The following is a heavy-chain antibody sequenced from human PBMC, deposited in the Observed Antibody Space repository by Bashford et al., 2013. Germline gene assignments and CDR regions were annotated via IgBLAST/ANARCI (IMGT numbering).Heavy chain of an antibody. D-gene: IGHD2-21*02. CDR1: GLTFTNYD. CDR3: ATEPMGSDLYTAFDI. V-gene: IGHV3-30*03. Sequence: GGSLRLSCAASGLTFTNYDMHWVRQAPGKGLEWVSFISDDGSSTFYADAVKGRFTVSRDNSKSTLYLHMNSLRVEDTAVYYCATEPMGSDLYTAFDIWGRGTMVTVSS. J-gene: IGHJ3*02. CDR2: ISDDGSST.